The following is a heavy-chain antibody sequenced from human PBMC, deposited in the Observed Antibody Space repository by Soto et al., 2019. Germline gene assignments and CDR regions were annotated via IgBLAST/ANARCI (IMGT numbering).Heavy chain of an antibody. Sequence: TGGSLRLSCAASGFTFSSYWMSWVRQAPGKGLEWVANIKQDGSEKYYVDSVKGRFTISRDNAKNSLYLQMNSLRAEDTAVYYCANEVPDFWSGYFYYFDYWGQGTLVTVSS. CDR2: IKQDGSEK. CDR1: GFTFSSYW. J-gene: IGHJ4*02. V-gene: IGHV3-7*01. CDR3: ANEVPDFWSGYFYYFDY. D-gene: IGHD3-3*01.